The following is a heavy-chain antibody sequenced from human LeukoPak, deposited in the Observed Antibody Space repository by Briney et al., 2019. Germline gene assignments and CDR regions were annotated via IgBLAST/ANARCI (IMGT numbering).Heavy chain of an antibody. V-gene: IGHV4-38-2*01. D-gene: IGHD6-6*01. CDR3: ARLDIEYSSSTTTFDI. CDR2: IYHSGST. Sequence: PSETLSLTCAVSGYSISSGYYWGWIRQPPGKGLEWIGSIYHSGSTYYNPSLKGRVTISVDTSRNQFSLKLSSVSVADTAVYYCARLDIEYSSSTTTFDIWGQGTMVTVSA. J-gene: IGHJ3*02. CDR1: GYSISSGYY.